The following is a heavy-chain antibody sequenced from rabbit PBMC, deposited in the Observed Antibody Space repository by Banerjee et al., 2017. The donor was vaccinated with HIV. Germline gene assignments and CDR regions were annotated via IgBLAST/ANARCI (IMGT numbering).Heavy chain of an antibody. V-gene: IGHV1S40*01. D-gene: IGHD8-1*01. CDR1: GFSFSSGYD. Sequence: QSLEESGGDLVKPGASLTLTCTASGFSFSSGYDMCWVRQAPGKGLEWIACIDAGSSDYTWYASWAKGRFTISKTSSTTVTLQLTSLTAAHTATYFCARWYAGNNYYDLWGPGTLVTVS. CDR2: IDAGSSDYT. CDR3: ARWYAGNNYYDL. J-gene: IGHJ6*01.